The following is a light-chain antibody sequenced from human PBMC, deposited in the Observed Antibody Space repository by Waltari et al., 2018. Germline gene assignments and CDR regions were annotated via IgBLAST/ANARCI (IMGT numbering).Light chain of an antibody. CDR1: QSIGRW. V-gene: IGKV1-5*03. Sequence: EIQMTQSPAALSASVGDRVIVTCRASQSIGRWLAWYQQKPGKAPRLLIFEASNLETGVPSRFRGSGSGTEFTLTISSLQPDDFATYFCQQYNDYLGTFGQGTRVDIK. J-gene: IGKJ1*01. CDR2: EAS. CDR3: QQYNDYLGT.